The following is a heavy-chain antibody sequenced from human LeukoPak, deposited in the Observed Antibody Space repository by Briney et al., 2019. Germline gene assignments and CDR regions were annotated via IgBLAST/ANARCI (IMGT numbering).Heavy chain of an antibody. V-gene: IGHV3-53*04. D-gene: IGHD3-22*01. Sequence: VGSLRLSCAASGFTVSSNYMSWVRQAPGQGLEWVSVIYSGGSTYYADSVKRRFTNSTNNSKNTLYLQMNSLRAEDTAVYYCARALTGYYDSSGYAFDYWGQGTMVSVCS. J-gene: IGHJ4*02. CDR1: GFTVSSNY. CDR2: IYSGGST. CDR3: ARALTGYYDSSGYAFDY.